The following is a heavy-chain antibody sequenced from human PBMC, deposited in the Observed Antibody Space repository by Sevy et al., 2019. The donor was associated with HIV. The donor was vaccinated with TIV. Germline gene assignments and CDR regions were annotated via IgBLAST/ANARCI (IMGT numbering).Heavy chain of an antibody. J-gene: IGHJ3*02. V-gene: IGHV4-59*01. CDR2: IYYSGST. Sequence: SETLSLTCTVSGGSISSYYWSWIRQPPGKGLEWIRYIYYSGSTNYNPSLKSRVTISVDTSKNQFSLKLSSVTAADTAVYYCARDDFQNKGAFDIWGQGTMVTVSS. CDR3: ARDDFQNKGAFDI. CDR1: GGSISSYY.